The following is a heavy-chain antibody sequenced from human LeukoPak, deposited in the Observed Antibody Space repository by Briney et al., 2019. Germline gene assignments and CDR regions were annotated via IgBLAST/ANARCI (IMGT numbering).Heavy chain of an antibody. CDR3: EKNGQSGFSFDP. CDR1: GGSISSNSYY. J-gene: IGHJ5*02. Sequence: SETLSLTCTVSGGSISSNSYYWGWIRQPPGKGLEWIGTISYTGRTYSNPSLKTRVTISVDTSKNQFSLKLSSVTAADTAVYHCEKNGQSGFSFDPWGQGTLVTVSS. D-gene: IGHD1-26*01. V-gene: IGHV4-39*07. CDR2: ISYTGRT.